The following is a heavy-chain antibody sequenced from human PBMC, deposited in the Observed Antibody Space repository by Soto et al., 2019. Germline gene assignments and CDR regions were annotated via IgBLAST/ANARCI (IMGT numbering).Heavy chain of an antibody. V-gene: IGHV1-46*03. J-gene: IGHJ4*02. D-gene: IGHD2-21*02. CDR2: INPSGGGA. CDR3: VRGGSVVVVTAPFDY. CDR1: GDTFTTYY. Sequence: QVPLVQSGAGVKKPGASVTVSCKASGDTFTTYYLHWVRQAPGQGLEWLGMINPSGGGATYAQKFVGRLPMPRAPATTAVDMELSSLISEDTAVYYCVRGGSVVVVTAPFDYWGQGTLVTVSS.